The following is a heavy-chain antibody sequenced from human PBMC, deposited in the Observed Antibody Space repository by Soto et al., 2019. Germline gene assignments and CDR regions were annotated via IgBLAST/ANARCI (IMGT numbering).Heavy chain of an antibody. CDR2: ISYDGSNK. Sequence: QPGGSLRLSCAASGFTFSSYAMHWVRQAPGKGLEWVAVISYDGSNKYYADSVKGRFTISRDNSKNTLYLQMNSLRAEDTAVYYCAREVSDDSSGYYRPLDYWGQGTLVTVSS. CDR3: AREVSDDSSGYYRPLDY. D-gene: IGHD3-22*01. J-gene: IGHJ4*02. V-gene: IGHV3-30-3*01. CDR1: GFTFSSYA.